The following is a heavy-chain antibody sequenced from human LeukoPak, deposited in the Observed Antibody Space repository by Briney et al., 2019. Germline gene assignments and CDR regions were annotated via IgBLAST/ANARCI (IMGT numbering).Heavy chain of an antibody. J-gene: IGHJ5*02. CDR3: ARVLGSRVDP. CDR2: INPNSGET. Sequence: ASVKVSCKTSGYTFTASYMHWVRQAPGQGLEWMGWINPNSGETNYAPKFQGRVTMTRDTSIITAYMEVTRLTSDDTAIYFCARVLGSRVDPWGQGTLVTVSS. V-gene: IGHV1-2*02. CDR1: GYTFTASY.